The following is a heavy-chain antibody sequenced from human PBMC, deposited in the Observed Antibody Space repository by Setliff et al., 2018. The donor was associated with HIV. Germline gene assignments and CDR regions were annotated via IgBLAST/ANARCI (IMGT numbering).Heavy chain of an antibody. V-gene: IGHV3-74*01. J-gene: IGHJ4*02. CDR3: HSGYDTEEQSYFDY. D-gene: IGHD5-12*01. Sequence: QPGGSLRLSCAASGFTFDRFWMHWVRQAPGKGLVWVSRVNRDGSSTTYADSVKDRFTISRDNAKNTLYLQMNSLRAEDTGVYYCHSGYDTEEQSYFDYWCQGARVTVSS. CDR2: VNRDGSST. CDR1: GFTFDRFW.